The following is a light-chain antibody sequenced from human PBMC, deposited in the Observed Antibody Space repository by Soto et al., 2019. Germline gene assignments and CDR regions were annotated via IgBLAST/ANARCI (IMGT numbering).Light chain of an antibody. CDR1: SSNIGAGYD. J-gene: IGLJ2*01. CDR2: GNS. V-gene: IGLV1-40*01. Sequence: QSVLTQPPSVSGAPGQRVTISCPGSSSNIGAGYDVHWYQQLPGTAPKLLIYGNSNRPSGVPDRFSGSKSGTSASLAITGLQAEDEADYYCQSYDSRLRGVVFGGGTKLTV. CDR3: QSYDSRLRGVV.